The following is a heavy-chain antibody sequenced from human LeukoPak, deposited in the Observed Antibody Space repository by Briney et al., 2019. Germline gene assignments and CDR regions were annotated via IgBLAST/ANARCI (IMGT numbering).Heavy chain of an antibody. CDR3: ARGVHGYSYGYVPWELYSYMDV. CDR1: GGSINSGSYY. CDR2: FYTSGHT. Sequence: SETLSLTCTVSGGSINSGSYYWSWIRQPAGKGLEWMGHFYTSGHTSYNPSLKSRFTISVDTSKNQFSLKMNSVTAADTAVYYCARGVHGYSYGYVPWELYSYMDVWGKGTTVSISS. D-gene: IGHD5-18*01. V-gene: IGHV4-61*09. J-gene: IGHJ6*03.